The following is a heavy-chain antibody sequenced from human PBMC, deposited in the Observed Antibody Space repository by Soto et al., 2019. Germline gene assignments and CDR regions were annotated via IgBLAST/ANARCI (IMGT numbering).Heavy chain of an antibody. Sequence: QVQLVESGGGLVKPGGSLRLSCAASGFTFSDYYMSWIRQAPGKGLEWVSYISSSSSYTNYADSVKGRFTISRDNAKNSLYLQMNSLRAEDTAVYYCARVVRIAAADPYYCDYWCQGTLITVSS. D-gene: IGHD6-13*01. CDR2: ISSSSSYT. J-gene: IGHJ4*02. CDR3: ARVVRIAAADPYYCDY. V-gene: IGHV3-11*06. CDR1: GFTFSDYY.